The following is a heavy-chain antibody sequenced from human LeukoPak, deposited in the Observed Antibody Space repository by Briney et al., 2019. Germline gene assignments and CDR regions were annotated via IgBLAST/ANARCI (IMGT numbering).Heavy chain of an antibody. Sequence: SVKVSCKASGGTFSSYAISWVRQAPGQGLEWMGRIIPILGIANYAQKFQGRVTITADKSTSTAYTELSSLRSEDTAVYYCARDRSGKRVGYYGMDVWGQGTTVTVSS. V-gene: IGHV1-69*04. CDR1: GGTFSSYA. J-gene: IGHJ6*02. D-gene: IGHD6-19*01. CDR2: IIPILGIA. CDR3: ARDRSGKRVGYYGMDV.